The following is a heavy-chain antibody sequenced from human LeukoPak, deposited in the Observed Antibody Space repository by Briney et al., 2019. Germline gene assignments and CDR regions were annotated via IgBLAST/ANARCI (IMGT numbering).Heavy chain of an antibody. J-gene: IGHJ3*02. CDR3: ARSRSTRAFDI. D-gene: IGHD2-2*01. Sequence: PGGSLRLSCAASGFTFSSYAMSWVRQAPGKGLEWVSSISSSSSYIYYADSVKGRFTISRDNAKNSLYLQMNSLRAEDTAVYYCARSRSTRAFDIWGQGTMVTVSS. V-gene: IGHV3-21*01. CDR2: ISSSSSYI. CDR1: GFTFSSYA.